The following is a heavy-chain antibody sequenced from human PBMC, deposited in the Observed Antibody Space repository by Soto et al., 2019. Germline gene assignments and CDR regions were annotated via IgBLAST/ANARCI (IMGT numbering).Heavy chain of an antibody. Sequence: EVQLVESGGGLVKPGGSLRLSCAASGFTFSSHSMNWVRQAPGKGLEWVSSISSSSTYIYYADSVNRRFTISRDNAKNSLSVQMSCLRAEDAAVYGCGSDPRDSSGYWYYFDYWGQGTLVTVSS. CDR2: ISSSSTYI. CDR3: GSDPRDSSGYWYYFDY. J-gene: IGHJ4*02. D-gene: IGHD3-22*01. CDR1: GFTFSSHS. V-gene: IGHV3-21*01.